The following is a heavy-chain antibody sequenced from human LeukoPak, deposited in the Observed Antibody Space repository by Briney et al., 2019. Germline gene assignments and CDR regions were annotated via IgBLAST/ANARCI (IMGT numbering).Heavy chain of an antibody. J-gene: IGHJ4*02. CDR1: GFTVSSIY. CDR3: YRFSASDSSY. V-gene: IGHV3-53*01. D-gene: IGHD5-12*01. CDR2: IYSGGST. Sequence: GGSLRLSCAASGFTVSSIYMSWVRQAPGKGLEWVSVIYSGGSTYYADSVKGRFTISRDSSSNTVYLQMNSLRAEDTAVYYCYRFSASDSSYWGQGTLVTVSS.